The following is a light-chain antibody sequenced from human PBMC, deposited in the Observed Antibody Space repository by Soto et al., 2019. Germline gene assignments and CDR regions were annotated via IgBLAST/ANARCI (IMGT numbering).Light chain of an antibody. CDR3: QQATSFPPVFT. CDR1: QGISSW. J-gene: IGKJ3*01. V-gene: IGKV1-12*01. Sequence: DVQMTQSPSSVSASVGDRVTSTCRASQGISSWLAWYQQKPGKAPKLLIYAASSLQSGVPSRFSGSGSGTDFTLTIIMRQPDDFATYYCQQATSFPPVFTFGPGTKVDIK. CDR2: AAS.